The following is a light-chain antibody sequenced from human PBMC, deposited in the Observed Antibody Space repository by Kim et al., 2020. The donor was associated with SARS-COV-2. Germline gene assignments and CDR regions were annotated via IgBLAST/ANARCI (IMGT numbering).Light chain of an antibody. Sequence: SPGDRATLSCRARQSLTNRYLAWFQQRPGQAPRLLIYGASNKNTGVPDRFSGSGSGADFSLTISRLEPEDFAVYYCQQYGNLPWTFGQGTKVEI. CDR1: QSLTNRY. CDR3: QQYGNLPWT. CDR2: GAS. J-gene: IGKJ1*01. V-gene: IGKV3-20*01.